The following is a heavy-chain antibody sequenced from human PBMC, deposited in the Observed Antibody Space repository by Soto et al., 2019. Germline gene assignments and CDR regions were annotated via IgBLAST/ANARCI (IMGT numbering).Heavy chain of an antibody. D-gene: IGHD3-9*01. CDR2: IYWNDDK. J-gene: IGHJ4*02. V-gene: IGHV2-5*01. Sequence: QITLKESGPTLVKPTQTLTLTCTFSGFSLSTNGVAVGWIRQPPGKALEWLALIYWNDDKRYSPSLKSRLTITKDTSKNQVVLTMTNMDPVDAATYYCAHSQRCFDWLLPYYFDYWGQGTLVAVSS. CDR3: AHSQRCFDWLLPYYFDY. CDR1: GFSLSTNGVA.